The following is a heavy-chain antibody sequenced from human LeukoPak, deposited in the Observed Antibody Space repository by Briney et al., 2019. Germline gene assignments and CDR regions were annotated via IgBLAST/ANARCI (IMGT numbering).Heavy chain of an antibody. CDR3: ARVDAVATFDY. Sequence: PSETLSLTCSVTSGSISNSNYYWGWIRQPPGKGLEWIGSIFYSGSTDYNPSLKSRVTISVDTSKNQFSLTLNSVTAADTAVYYCARVDAVATFDYWGQGTLVTVSS. CDR2: IFYSGST. V-gene: IGHV4-39*01. J-gene: IGHJ4*02. D-gene: IGHD2-21*02. CDR1: SGSISNSNYY.